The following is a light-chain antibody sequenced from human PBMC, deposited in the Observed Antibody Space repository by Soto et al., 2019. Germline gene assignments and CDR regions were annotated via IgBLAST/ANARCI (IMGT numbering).Light chain of an antibody. V-gene: IGKV4-1*01. CDR3: QQYSNWPLT. CDR1: QSVLYSCNNKNY. J-gene: IGKJ4*01. Sequence: DIVMTQSPDSLAVSLGEGATINCKSSQSVLYSCNNKNYLAWYQQKPGQPPKLLIYWASTRESGVPDRFSGSGSGTEFTLTINSLQSEDFAVYYCQQYSNWPLTFGGGTKVDIK. CDR2: WAS.